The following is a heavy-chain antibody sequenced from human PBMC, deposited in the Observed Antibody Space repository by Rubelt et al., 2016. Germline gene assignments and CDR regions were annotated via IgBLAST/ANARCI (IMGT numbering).Heavy chain of an antibody. J-gene: IGHJ5*02. D-gene: IGHD6-13*01. CDR3: ARGLARAAAAPRRLWFDP. CDR1: GGSFSGYY. CDR2: INHSGRT. Sequence: QVQLQQWGAGLLKPSETLSLTCAVYGGSFSGYYWRWIRQPPGKGLEWSGEINHSGRTTYTPSLKSRVPISVDTAKNQFSLKLSSVTAADTAVYYCARGLARAAAAPRRLWFDPWGQGTLVTVSS. V-gene: IGHV4-34*01.